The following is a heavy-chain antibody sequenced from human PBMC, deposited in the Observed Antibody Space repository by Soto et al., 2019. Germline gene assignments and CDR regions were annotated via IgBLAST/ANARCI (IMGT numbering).Heavy chain of an antibody. Sequence: SETLSLTCNVSGGSISTSRSYWAWIRQPPGKGLEWLANIFYSGSTYYNPSLASRVTVSVDTSKNEFSLKLRSVTAADTAVYYCARQPTTGDTDLWFDPRAQGTPVTVSS. V-gene: IGHV4-39*01. J-gene: IGHJ5*02. D-gene: IGHD2-21*01. CDR2: IFYSGST. CDR3: ARQPTTGDTDLWFDP. CDR1: GGSISTSRSY.